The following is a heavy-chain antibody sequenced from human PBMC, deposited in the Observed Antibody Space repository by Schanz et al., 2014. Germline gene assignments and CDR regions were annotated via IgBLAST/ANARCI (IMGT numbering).Heavy chain of an antibody. D-gene: IGHD2-15*01. CDR3: ARDKGGLIPFDY. V-gene: IGHV3-7*01. J-gene: IGHJ4*02. CDR1: RLTFGNYW. Sequence: EVQLVESGGGLVQPGGSLRLSCATSRLTFGNYWMSWVRQAPGKGLEWVANINQDGSQKYYVGSVKGRFTISRDNAKDSLYLQMTSLRAEDTAVYYCARDKGGLIPFDYWGQGTLVAVSS. CDR2: INQDGSQK.